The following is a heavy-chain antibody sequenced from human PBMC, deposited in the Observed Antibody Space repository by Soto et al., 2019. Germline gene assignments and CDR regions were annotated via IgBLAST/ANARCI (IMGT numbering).Heavy chain of an antibody. J-gene: IGHJ6*02. D-gene: IGHD3-22*01. Sequence: SETLSLTCTVSGGSVSSGSYYWSWIRQPPGKGLEWIGYIYYSGSTNYNPPLKSRVTISVDTSKNQFSLKLSSVTAADTAVYYCARDSAGLYYYDKDYYYYGMDVWGQGTTVTVSS. V-gene: IGHV4-61*01. CDR1: GGSVSSGSYY. CDR3: ARDSAGLYYYDKDYYYYGMDV. CDR2: IYYSGST.